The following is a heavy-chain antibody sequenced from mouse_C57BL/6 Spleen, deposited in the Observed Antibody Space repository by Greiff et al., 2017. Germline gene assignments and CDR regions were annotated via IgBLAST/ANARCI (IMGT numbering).Heavy chain of an antibody. J-gene: IGHJ2*01. V-gene: IGHV1-80*01. CDR2: IYPGDGDT. CDR1: GYAFSSYW. CDR3: ARSRAGTLYFDY. D-gene: IGHD3-3*01. Sequence: QVQLQQSGAELVKPGASVKISCKASGYAFSSYWMNWVKQRPGKGLEWIGQIYPGDGDTNYNGKFKGKATLTADKSSSTAYMQLSSLTSEDSAVYFCARSRAGTLYFDYGGQGTTLTVSS.